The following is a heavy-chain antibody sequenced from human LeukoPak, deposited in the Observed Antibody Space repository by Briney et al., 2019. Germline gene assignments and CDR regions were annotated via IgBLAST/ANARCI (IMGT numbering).Heavy chain of an antibody. CDR2: INHRGDT. V-gene: IGHV4-34*01. CDR3: ARGPTISETGYFDY. J-gene: IGHJ4*03. Sequence: AETLSLTCAVYGGSFSSYYWSWIRQSPGKGLEWIAEINHRGDTNYNPSVKSRVTISVDTSKNQFSLKVTSLTAADTAVYYCARGPTISETGYFDYWGQGTLVSVSS. CDR1: GGSFSSYY. D-gene: IGHD1-1*01.